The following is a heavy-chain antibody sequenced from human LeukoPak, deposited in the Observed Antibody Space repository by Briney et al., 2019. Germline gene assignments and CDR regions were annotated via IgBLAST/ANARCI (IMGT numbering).Heavy chain of an antibody. D-gene: IGHD1-20*01. V-gene: IGHV1-2*02. J-gene: IGHJ6*03. CDR2: INPNSGGT. CDR3: ARDITGTTGYYYYYMDV. Sequence: ASVKVSCKTSGYTFTGYYMHWVRQAPGQGLEWMGWINPNSGGTNYAQKFQGRVTMTRDTSISTAYMELSRLRSDDMAVYYCARDITGTTGYYYYYMDVWGKGTTVTVSS. CDR1: GYTFTGYY.